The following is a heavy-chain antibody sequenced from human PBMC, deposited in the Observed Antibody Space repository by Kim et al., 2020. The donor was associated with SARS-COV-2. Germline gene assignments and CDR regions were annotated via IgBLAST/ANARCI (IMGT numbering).Heavy chain of an antibody. V-gene: IGHV1-8*01. J-gene: IGHJ6*02. D-gene: IGHD3-22*01. Sequence: ASVKVSCKASGYTFTSYDINWVRQATGQGLEWMGWMNPNSGNTGYAQKFQGRVTMTRNTSISTAYMELSSLRSEDTAVYYCARGLYYYDSSGYYYYYYYYGMDVWGQGTTVTVSS. CDR1: GYTFTSYD. CDR2: MNPNSGNT. CDR3: ARGLYYYDSSGYYYYYYYYGMDV.